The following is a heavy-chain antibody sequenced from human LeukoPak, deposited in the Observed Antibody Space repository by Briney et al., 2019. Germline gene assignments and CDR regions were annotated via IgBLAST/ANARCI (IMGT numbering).Heavy chain of an antibody. CDR2: IKKDGSEK. Sequence: GGSLRLSCTASGFIFSGSWMACIRQAPGKGLEWVAIIKKDGSEKYYVDSMKGRFTISRDNAKNSLFLQMNSLRAEDTAIYYCTTDTWYSAGHWGQGTLVTVSS. V-gene: IGHV3-7*03. CDR3: TTDTWYSAGH. D-gene: IGHD2-15*01. CDR1: GFIFSGSW. J-gene: IGHJ4*02.